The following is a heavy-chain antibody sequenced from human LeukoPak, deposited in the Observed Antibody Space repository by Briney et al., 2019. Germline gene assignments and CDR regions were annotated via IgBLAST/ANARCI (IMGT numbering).Heavy chain of an antibody. CDR1: GGSISSSSYY. D-gene: IGHD1-1*01. Sequence: SETLSLTCTVSGGSISSSSYYWGWVRQPPGKGLEWIGSIYYSGSTYYNPSLKSRVTISVDTSKNQFSLKLSSVTAADTAVYYCARDALEPTYYFDYWGQGTLVTVSS. V-gene: IGHV4-39*07. J-gene: IGHJ4*02. CDR3: ARDALEPTYYFDY. CDR2: IYYSGST.